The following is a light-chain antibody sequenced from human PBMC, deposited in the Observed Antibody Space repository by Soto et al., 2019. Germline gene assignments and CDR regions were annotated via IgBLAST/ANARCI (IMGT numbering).Light chain of an antibody. CDR2: RTS. J-gene: IGKJ4*01. CDR1: QSISSN. Sequence: EIVLKHSPATLSSSPCERATLSCSASQSISSNLAWYQQKPGQAPRLLIFRTSSSATGFPARFSGSGSGTEFNLTLSSLQSEDFGVYYCQQYHNWPRATFGGGTKVDIK. CDR3: QQYHNWPRAT. V-gene: IGKV3-15*01.